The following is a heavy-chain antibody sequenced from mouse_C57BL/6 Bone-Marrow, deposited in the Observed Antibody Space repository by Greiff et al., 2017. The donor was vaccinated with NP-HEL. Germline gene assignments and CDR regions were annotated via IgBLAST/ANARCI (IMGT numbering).Heavy chain of an antibody. CDR1: GYTFTSYW. V-gene: IGHV1-59*01. CDR2: IDPSDSYT. CDR3: ARSYYYVPYYFDY. Sequence: QVQLQQPGAELVRPGTSVKLSCKASGYTFTSYWMHWVKQRPGQGLEWIGVIDPSDSYTNYNQKFKGKATLTVDTYSSTAYMQLISLTSEDSAVYYCARSYYYVPYYFDYWGQGTTLTVSS. D-gene: IGHD1-1*01. J-gene: IGHJ2*01.